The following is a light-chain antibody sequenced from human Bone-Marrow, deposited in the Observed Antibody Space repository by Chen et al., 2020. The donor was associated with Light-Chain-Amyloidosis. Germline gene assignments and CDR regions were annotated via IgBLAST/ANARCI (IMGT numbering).Light chain of an antibody. Sequence: QSALTQPASVSGSPGQSITISCTGTSSDVGGDNHVSWYQQHPDKPPKLMIYEVTNRPSWVPARFSGAKADHTASLTLSGRRPEDDADYFCSSYTVTNPLVFGSGTRVTVL. CDR2: EVT. J-gene: IGLJ1*01. CDR3: SSYTVTNPLV. CDR1: SSDVGGDNH. V-gene: IGLV2-14*01.